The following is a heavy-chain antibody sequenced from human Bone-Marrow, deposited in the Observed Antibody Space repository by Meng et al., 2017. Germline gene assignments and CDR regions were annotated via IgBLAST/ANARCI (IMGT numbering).Heavy chain of an antibody. J-gene: IGHJ4*02. CDR1: GYNFPDYW. CDR2: IDPKSGDT. CDR3: ARDEDISAAGKLFGDY. Sequence: GPAVQAGAEVKKPGASVKVSCKPSGYNFPDYWLHWVRRAPGQGLEWMGRIDPKSGDTHYAQRFQGRVTMTGDTSISTAYMELSGLRSDDTAMYYCARDEDISAAGKLFGDYWGQGTLVTVSS. V-gene: IGHV1-2*06. D-gene: IGHD6-13*01.